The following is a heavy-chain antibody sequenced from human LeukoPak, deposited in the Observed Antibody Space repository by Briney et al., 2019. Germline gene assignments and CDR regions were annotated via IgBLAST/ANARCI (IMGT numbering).Heavy chain of an antibody. CDR2: MNPNSGDT. D-gene: IGHD6-6*01. J-gene: IGHJ5*02. CDR3: ARSAARRAVGYWFDP. V-gene: IGHV1-8*01. CDR1: GYTFTSFD. Sequence: ASVKVSCKASGYTFTSFDINWVRQATGQGLEWMGWMNPNSGDTGYAQKFQGRVTMTRNTSITTAYMELSSLRSEDTAVYYCARSAARRAVGYWFDPWGQGTLVTVSS.